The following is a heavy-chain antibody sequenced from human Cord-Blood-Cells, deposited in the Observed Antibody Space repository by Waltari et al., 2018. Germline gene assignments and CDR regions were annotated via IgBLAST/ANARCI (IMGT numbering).Heavy chain of an antibody. Sequence: QVQLVQSGAEVKKPGASVTVSCKVSGYTLTELSMHWVRQAPGKGLEWMGGFETEDGETSYAQKFQGRVTMTEDTSTDTAYMELSSLRSDDTAVYYCATGIFEVAGVDYWGQGTLVTVSS. CDR3: ATGIFEVAGVDY. D-gene: IGHD6-19*01. V-gene: IGHV1-24*01. J-gene: IGHJ4*02. CDR2: FETEDGET. CDR1: GYTLTELS.